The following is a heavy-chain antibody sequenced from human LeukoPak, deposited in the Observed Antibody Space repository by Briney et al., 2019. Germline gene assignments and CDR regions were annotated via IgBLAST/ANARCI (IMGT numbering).Heavy chain of an antibody. Sequence: GGSLRLSCAASGFTFDDCAMHWVRQAPGKGLEWVSIISGDGGSTYYADSVKGRFTISSDNSKNSLYLQMNSLRTEDTALYYCAKARTWGDEGYFDYWGQGTLVTVSS. V-gene: IGHV3-43*02. CDR2: ISGDGGST. J-gene: IGHJ4*02. D-gene: IGHD3-16*01. CDR3: AKARTWGDEGYFDY. CDR1: GFTFDDCA.